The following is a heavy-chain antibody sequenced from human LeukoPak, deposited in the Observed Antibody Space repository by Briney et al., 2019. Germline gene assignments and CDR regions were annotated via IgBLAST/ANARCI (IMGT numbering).Heavy chain of an antibody. D-gene: IGHD1-26*01. CDR1: GFTFRIYE. CDR2: ISSSGSTI. CDR3: ARVDGSYHYYLYY. Sequence: GGSLRLSCAASGFTFRIYEMNCVRQAPGKGLEWVSYISSSGSTIYYADSVKGRFTISRDNPKNSLYLQMNRLRAGGTLVYYCARVDGSYHYYLYYWGQGTLVTVSS. V-gene: IGHV3-48*03. J-gene: IGHJ4*02.